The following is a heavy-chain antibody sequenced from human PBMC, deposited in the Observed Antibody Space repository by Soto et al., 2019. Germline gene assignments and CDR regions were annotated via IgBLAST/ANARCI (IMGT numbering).Heavy chain of an antibody. Sequence: QVQLVESGGGVVQPGRSLRLSCAASGFIFSSYGMHWVRQAPGKGLEWVATLWHDGSNEFYAESMKGRFTISRENPRNTLYLQMNSLRSEYTAVYYCAREMGYGDSGLDVWGQGTTVTVSS. D-gene: IGHD4-17*01. V-gene: IGHV3-33*01. CDR1: GFIFSSYG. CDR3: AREMGYGDSGLDV. CDR2: LWHDGSNE. J-gene: IGHJ6*02.